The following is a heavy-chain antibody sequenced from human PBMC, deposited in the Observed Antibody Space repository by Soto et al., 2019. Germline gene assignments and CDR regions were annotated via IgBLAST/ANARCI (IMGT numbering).Heavy chain of an antibody. CDR2: ISAGNGDT. V-gene: IGHV1-3*01. CDR1: GYTFNNYA. J-gene: IGHJ4*02. Sequence: GASVKVSCKASGYTFNNYAMHWVRQAPGQRLEWMGYISAGNGDTRYSQKFQGRVTITRDTSASTVYMELSSLRSEDTAVYHCARASSIWFYFDYWGQGTLVTVSS. D-gene: IGHD6-13*01. CDR3: ARASSIWFYFDY.